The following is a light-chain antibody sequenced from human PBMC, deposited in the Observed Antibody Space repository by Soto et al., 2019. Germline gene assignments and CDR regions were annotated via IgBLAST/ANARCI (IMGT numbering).Light chain of an antibody. CDR1: SSDVGGYDF. CDR3: CSYTSSDTYV. Sequence: QSALTQRASVSGSPGQSITISCTGTSSDVGGYDFVSWYQQHPGKAPKVMIYDVSNRPSGVSNRFSGSKSGNTASLTISGLQAEDEADYYCCSYTSSDTYVFGTGTKVTVL. J-gene: IGLJ1*01. V-gene: IGLV2-14*01. CDR2: DVS.